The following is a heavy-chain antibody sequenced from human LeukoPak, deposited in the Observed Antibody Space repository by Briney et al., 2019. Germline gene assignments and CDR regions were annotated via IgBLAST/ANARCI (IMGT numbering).Heavy chain of an antibody. J-gene: IGHJ4*02. D-gene: IGHD1-26*01. V-gene: IGHV3-23*01. CDR2: ISGSGGST. CDR1: GFTFSSYA. Sequence: PGGSLRLSCAASGFTFSSYAMNWVRQAPGKGLEWVSAISGSGGSTYYADSVKGRFTISRDNSKNTLYLQMNSLRAEDTAVYYCAKAHSGSYYSGIDWGQGTLVTASS. CDR3: AKAHSGSYYSGID.